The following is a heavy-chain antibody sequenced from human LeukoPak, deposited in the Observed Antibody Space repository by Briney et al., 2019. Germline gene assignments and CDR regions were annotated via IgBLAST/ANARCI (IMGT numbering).Heavy chain of an antibody. CDR2: INHSGST. CDR3: ARGGPDAFDI. CDR1: GGSISSYY. Sequence: SETLSLTCTVSGGSISSYYWSWIRQPPGKGLEWIGEINHSGSTNYNPSLKSRVTISVDTSKNQFSLKLSSVTAADTAVYYCARGGPDAFDIWGQGTMVTVSS. J-gene: IGHJ3*02. V-gene: IGHV4-34*01.